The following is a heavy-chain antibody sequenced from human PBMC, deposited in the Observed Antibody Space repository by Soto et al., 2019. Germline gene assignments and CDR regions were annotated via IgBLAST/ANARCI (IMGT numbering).Heavy chain of an antibody. Sequence: QVQLQESGPGLVKPSQTLSLTCTVSGGSISSGGYYWSWIRQHPGKGLEWIGYIYYSGSTYYHPALKRRVTIAVDTSKNQLSLKVSAVTAADTAGYYCARDLPERGYFDLWGRGTLVTVSS. J-gene: IGHJ2*01. CDR1: GGSISSGGYY. CDR2: IYYSGST. D-gene: IGHD1-1*01. V-gene: IGHV4-31*03. CDR3: ARDLPERGYFDL.